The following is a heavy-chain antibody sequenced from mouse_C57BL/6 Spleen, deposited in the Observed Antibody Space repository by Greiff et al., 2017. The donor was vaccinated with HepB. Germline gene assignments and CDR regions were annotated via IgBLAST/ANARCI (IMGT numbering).Heavy chain of an antibody. V-gene: IGHV1-69*01. CDR3: ARREVDSSGVYAMDY. CDR1: GYTFTSYW. Sequence: VQLQQPGAELVMPGASVKLSCKASGYTFTSYWMHWVKQRPGQGLEWIGEIDPSDSYTNYNQKFKGKSTLTVDKSSSTAYMQLSSLTSEDSAVYYCARREVDSSGVYAMDYWGQGTSVTVSA. CDR2: IDPSDSYT. D-gene: IGHD3-2*02. J-gene: IGHJ4*01.